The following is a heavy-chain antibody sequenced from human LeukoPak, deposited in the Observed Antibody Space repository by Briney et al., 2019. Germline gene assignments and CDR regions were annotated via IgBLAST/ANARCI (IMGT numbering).Heavy chain of an antibody. V-gene: IGHV3-23*01. CDR1: GFTFSSYG. CDR3: AKDRHAPGRYCSSAICFPFDI. Sequence: GGTLRLSCAASGFTFSSYGMSWVRQAPGKGLEWVSAISGSGSSTYYADSVKGRFTISRDNSKSTMYLQMNSLRAEDTAVYYCAKDRHAPGRYCSSAICFPFDIWGQGTLVTVSS. CDR2: ISGSGSST. D-gene: IGHD2-2*01. J-gene: IGHJ5*02.